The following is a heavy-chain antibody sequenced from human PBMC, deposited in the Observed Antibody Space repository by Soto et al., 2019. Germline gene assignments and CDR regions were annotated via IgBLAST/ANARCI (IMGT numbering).Heavy chain of an antibody. CDR3: AREVGSLVYYGSGSYPGAFDI. CDR1: GGSISSYY. V-gene: IGHV4-59*01. Sequence: SETLSLTCTVSGGSISSYYWSWIRQPPGKGLEWIGYIYYSGSTNYNPSLKSRVTISVDTSKNQFSLKLSSVTAADTAVYYCAREVGSLVYYGSGSYPGAFDIWGQGTMVTVSS. CDR2: IYYSGST. D-gene: IGHD3-10*01. J-gene: IGHJ3*02.